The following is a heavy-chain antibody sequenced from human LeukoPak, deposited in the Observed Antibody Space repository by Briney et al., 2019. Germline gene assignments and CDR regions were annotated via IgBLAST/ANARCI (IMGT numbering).Heavy chain of an antibody. CDR3: ARRQLAPDAFDI. D-gene: IGHD6-6*01. CDR2: ISSSSYI. CDR1: GFTFSSYS. V-gene: IGHV3-21*01. J-gene: IGHJ3*02. Sequence: GGSLRLSCAASGFTFSSYSMNWVRQAPGKGLEWVSSISSSSYIYYADSVKGRFTISRDNAKNPLYLQMNSLRAEDTAVYYCARRQLAPDAFDIWGQGTMVTVSS.